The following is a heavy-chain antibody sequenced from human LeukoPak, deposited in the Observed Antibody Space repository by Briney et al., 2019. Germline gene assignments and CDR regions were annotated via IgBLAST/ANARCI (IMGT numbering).Heavy chain of an antibody. D-gene: IGHD5-24*01. Sequence: SETLSLTCTVSGGSISSSSYYWGWIRQPPGKGLEWIGSIYYSGSAYYNPSLKSRVTISVDTSENQFSLKLSSVTAADTAVYYCARQEIRCFQHWGQGTLVTVSS. J-gene: IGHJ1*01. V-gene: IGHV4-39*01. CDR2: IYYSGSA. CDR1: GGSISSSSYY. CDR3: ARQEIRCFQH.